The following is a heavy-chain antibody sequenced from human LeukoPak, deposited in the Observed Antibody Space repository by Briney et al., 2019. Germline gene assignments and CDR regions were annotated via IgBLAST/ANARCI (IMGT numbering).Heavy chain of an antibody. D-gene: IGHD4-11*01. CDR2: ISSSSSYI. CDR1: GFTFSSYS. Sequence: GGSLRLSCAASGFTFSSYSMNWVRQAPGKGLECVSSISSSSSYIYYADSVKGRFTISRTNAKNSLYLQMNSLRAEDTAVYYCARAGYSNFVDYWGQGTLVTVSS. J-gene: IGHJ4*02. V-gene: IGHV3-21*01. CDR3: ARAGYSNFVDY.